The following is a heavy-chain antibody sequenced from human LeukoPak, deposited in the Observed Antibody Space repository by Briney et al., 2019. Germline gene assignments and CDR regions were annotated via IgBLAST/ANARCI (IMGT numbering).Heavy chain of an antibody. Sequence: PSETLSLTCTVSGGSISSTNYQWGWIRQPPGKGLEWIGNIYYSGSTYYNPSLKSRVTISIDTSKNQFSLKLSSVTAADTAVYYCARDEGRYCGGDCYSPGYAFDIWGQGTMVTVSS. J-gene: IGHJ3*02. CDR1: GGSISSTNYQ. V-gene: IGHV4-39*02. CDR2: IYYSGST. CDR3: ARDEGRYCGGDCYSPGYAFDI. D-gene: IGHD2-21*02.